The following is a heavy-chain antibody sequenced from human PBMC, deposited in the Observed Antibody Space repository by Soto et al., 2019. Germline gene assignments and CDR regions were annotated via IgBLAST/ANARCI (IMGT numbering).Heavy chain of an antibody. CDR2: INAGSGYT. CDR1: GYTFTTYS. Sequence: ASVKVSCKASGYTFTTYSMHWVRQTPGQRLEWMGWINAGSGYTKYSQKLQGRVTMTTDTSTSTAYMELRSLRSDDTAVYYCARGVRYSSGWYSYWGQGTLVTVSS. J-gene: IGHJ4*02. V-gene: IGHV1-3*01. CDR3: ARGVRYSSGWYSY. D-gene: IGHD6-19*01.